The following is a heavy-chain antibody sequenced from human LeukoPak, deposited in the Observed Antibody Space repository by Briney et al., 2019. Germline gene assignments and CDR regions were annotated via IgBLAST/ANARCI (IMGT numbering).Heavy chain of an antibody. Sequence: SETLSLTCAVYGGSFSGYYWSWIRQPPGKGLEWIGEINHSGSTNYNQSLKSRVTISVDTSKNQFSLKLSSVTAADTAVYYCARRSSGWYGDYFDYWGQGTLVTVSS. CDR2: INHSGST. D-gene: IGHD6-19*01. V-gene: IGHV4-34*01. J-gene: IGHJ4*02. CDR1: GGSFSGYY. CDR3: ARRSSGWYGDYFDY.